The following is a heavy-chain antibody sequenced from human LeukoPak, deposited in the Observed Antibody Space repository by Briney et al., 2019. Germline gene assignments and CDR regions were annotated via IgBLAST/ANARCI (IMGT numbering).Heavy chain of an antibody. V-gene: IGHV4-39*01. D-gene: IGHD4-17*01. CDR1: GGSISSKSYY. CDR3: ARVTDYGVGWFDP. Sequence: SETLSLTCTVSGGSISSKSYYWGWIRQPPGKGLEWIGNIYYSGASYYNASLKSRVTISADTSKSQISLKLNSVTATDTAVYYCARVTDYGVGWFDPWGQGTLVTVSS. CDR2: IYYSGAS. J-gene: IGHJ5*02.